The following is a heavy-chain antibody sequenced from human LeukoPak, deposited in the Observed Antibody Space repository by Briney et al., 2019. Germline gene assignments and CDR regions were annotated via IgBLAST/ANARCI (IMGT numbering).Heavy chain of an antibody. CDR3: ATYCSSITCDAFDV. V-gene: IGHV3-43*01. D-gene: IGHD2-2*01. Sequence: PGGSLRLSCAASGFTFDDYTMHWVRQAPGKGLEWVSLITWDGGSTYYADSVKGRFTISRDNSKNSLYLQMNGLRAEDTAVYYCATYCSSITCDAFDVWGQGTMVTVSS. J-gene: IGHJ3*01. CDR1: GFTFDDYT. CDR2: ITWDGGST.